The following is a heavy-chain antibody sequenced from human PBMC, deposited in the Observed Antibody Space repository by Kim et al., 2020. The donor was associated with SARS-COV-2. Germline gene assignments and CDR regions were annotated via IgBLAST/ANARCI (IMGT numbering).Heavy chain of an antibody. CDR3: ARESFCNATNCYNGMVV. J-gene: IGHJ6*02. CDR2: INTNNGNP. V-gene: IGHV7-4-1*02. CDR1: GYTFTSFA. D-gene: IGHD3-3*01. Sequence: ASVKVSCKASGYTFTSFAMNWVRQAPGQGLEWIGWINTNNGNPGYAQGFSGRFVFSLDTSVSTAYLQISSLKAEDIAVYYCARESFCNATNCYNGMVVWG.